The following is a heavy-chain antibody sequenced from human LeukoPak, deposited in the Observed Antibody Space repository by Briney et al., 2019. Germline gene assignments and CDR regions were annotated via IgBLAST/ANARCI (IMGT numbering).Heavy chain of an antibody. Sequence: GRSLRLSCAASGFTFSGYGMNWVRQAPGKGLEWVVIISYDGNNKYYADSVKGRFTISRDNSKNTLYLQMNSLRAEDTAVYYCAKSEVASGYGPIDIWGQGTLVTVSS. CDR2: ISYDGNNK. D-gene: IGHD3-22*01. J-gene: IGHJ4*02. CDR1: GFTFSGYG. CDR3: AKSEVASGYGPIDI. V-gene: IGHV3-30*18.